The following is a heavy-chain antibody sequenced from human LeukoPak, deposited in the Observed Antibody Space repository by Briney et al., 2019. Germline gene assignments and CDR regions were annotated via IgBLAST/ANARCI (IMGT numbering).Heavy chain of an antibody. CDR3: ARTGIRDYFDY. V-gene: IGHV4-30-4*01. CDR1: GGSISSGDYY. CDR2: IYYSGST. Sequence: PSETLSLTCAVSGGSISSGDYYWSWIRQPPGKGLEWIGYIYYSGSTYYNPSLKSRVTISVDTSKNQFSLKLSSVTAADTAVYYCARTGIRDYFDYWGQGTLVTVSS. J-gene: IGHJ4*02. D-gene: IGHD3-9*01.